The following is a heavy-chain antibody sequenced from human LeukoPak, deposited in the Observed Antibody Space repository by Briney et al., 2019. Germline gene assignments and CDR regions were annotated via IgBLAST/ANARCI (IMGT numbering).Heavy chain of an antibody. J-gene: IGHJ6*02. V-gene: IGHV4-59*01. CDR3: ARDGNYGRYYYYGMDV. Sequence: TPSETLSLTCTVSGGSISSYYWSWLRQPPGKGLEWIGYIYYSGSTNYNPSLKSRVTISVDTSKNQFSLKLSSVTAADTAVYYCARDGNYGRYYYYGMDVWGQGTTVTVSS. D-gene: IGHD3-16*01. CDR2: IYYSGST. CDR1: GGSISSYY.